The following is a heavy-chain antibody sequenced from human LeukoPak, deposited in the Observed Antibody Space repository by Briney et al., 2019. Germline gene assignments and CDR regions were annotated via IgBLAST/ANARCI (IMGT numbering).Heavy chain of an antibody. J-gene: IGHJ4*02. Sequence: SETLSLTCTVSGGSISSYYWSWIRQPPGKGLEWIGYIYYSGSTNYNPSLKSRVTISVDTSKNQFSLKLSSVTAADTAVYYCARDMGYYYGILGYWGQGTLVTVSS. V-gene: IGHV4-59*01. D-gene: IGHD3-22*01. CDR3: ARDMGYYYGILGY. CDR2: IYYSGST. CDR1: GGSISSYY.